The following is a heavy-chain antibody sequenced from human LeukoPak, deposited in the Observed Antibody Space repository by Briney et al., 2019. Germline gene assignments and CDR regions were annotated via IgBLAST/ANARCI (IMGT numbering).Heavy chain of an antibody. Sequence: PSETLSLTCTVSGGSINSGGYYWGWIRQPPGKGLEWIGSIYYSGSTNYNPSLKSRVTISVDKSKNQFSLKLSSVTAADTAVYYCAREDWNYYYFDYWGQGTLVTVSS. V-gene: IGHV4-39*07. CDR2: IYYSGST. CDR1: GGSINSGGYY. J-gene: IGHJ4*02. D-gene: IGHD1-7*01. CDR3: AREDWNYYYFDY.